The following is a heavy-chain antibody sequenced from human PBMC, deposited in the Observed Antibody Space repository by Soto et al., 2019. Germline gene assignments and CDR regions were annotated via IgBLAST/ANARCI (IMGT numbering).Heavy chain of an antibody. CDR1: GYTFTTYY. J-gene: IGHJ5*02. V-gene: IGHV1-46*01. CDR3: ARGPPVKYNYGYLSLFDP. D-gene: IGHD5-18*01. Sequence: QVQLMQSGAEVKKPGASVKVSCKASGYTFTTYYMHWVRQAPGQGLEWMGIINPSGGSTSYAQIFQGRDTMTRDTSTSTVYMELSSLRSEDTAMYYCARGPPVKYNYGYLSLFDPWGQGTLVTVSS. CDR2: INPSGGST.